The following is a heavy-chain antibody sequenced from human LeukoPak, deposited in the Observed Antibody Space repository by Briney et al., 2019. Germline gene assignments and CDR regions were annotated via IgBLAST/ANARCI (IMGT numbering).Heavy chain of an antibody. CDR1: GGSFSGYY. CDR2: INHSGGT. D-gene: IGHD4-17*01. CDR3: ARGRRSDLVAKAPTTVTTFDY. J-gene: IGHJ4*02. Sequence: PSETLSLTCAVYGGSFSGYYWSWIRQPPGKGLEWIGEINHSGGTNYNPSLKSRVTISVDTSKNQFSLKLSSVTAADTAVYYCARGRRSDLVAKAPTTVTTFDYWGQGTLVTVSS. V-gene: IGHV4-34*01.